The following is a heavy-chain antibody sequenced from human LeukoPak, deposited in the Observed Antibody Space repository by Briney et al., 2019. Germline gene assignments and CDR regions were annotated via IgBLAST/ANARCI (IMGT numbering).Heavy chain of an antibody. CDR1: GGSISSYY. CDR2: IYYSGST. CDR3: ARSRYYYYYYMDV. J-gene: IGHJ6*03. D-gene: IGHD1-14*01. V-gene: IGHV4-59*01. Sequence: TSETLSLTCTVSGGSISSYYWSWIRQPPGKGLEWIGYIYYSGSTNYNPSLKSRVTISVDTSKNQFSLKLSSVTAADTAVYYCARSRYYYYYYMDVWGKGTTVTVSS.